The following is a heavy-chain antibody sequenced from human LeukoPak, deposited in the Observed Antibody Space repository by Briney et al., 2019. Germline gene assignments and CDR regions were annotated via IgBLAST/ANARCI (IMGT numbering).Heavy chain of an antibody. Sequence: PGGSLRLSCAASGFTFRNYAMSWVRHAPGKGLEWVSGINGADTTTLYADSVKGRFTMSRDNSRSTLYLQMNSLRAEDTAVYYCAKEGRPNSGGGFFDYWGQGTRVTVSS. D-gene: IGHD5-12*01. J-gene: IGHJ4*02. V-gene: IGHV3-23*01. CDR3: AKEGRPNSGGGFFDY. CDR2: INGADTTT. CDR1: GFTFRNYA.